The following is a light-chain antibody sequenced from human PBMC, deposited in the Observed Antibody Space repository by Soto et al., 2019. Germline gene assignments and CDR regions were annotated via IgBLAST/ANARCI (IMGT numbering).Light chain of an antibody. CDR3: QQYGSSLRT. V-gene: IGKV3-20*01. Sequence: EIVLTQPPGTLSLSPGERATLSCRASQSVSSSYLAWYQQKPGQAPRLLIYGASSRATGIPDRFSGSGSGTDFTLTISRLEPEDFAVYYCQQYGSSLRTFGPGTKVDIK. CDR1: QSVSSSY. J-gene: IGKJ3*01. CDR2: GAS.